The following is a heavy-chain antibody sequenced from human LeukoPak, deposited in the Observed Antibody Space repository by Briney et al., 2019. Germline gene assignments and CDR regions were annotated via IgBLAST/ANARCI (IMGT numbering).Heavy chain of an antibody. CDR3: ARRDTAMALDY. J-gene: IGHJ4*02. V-gene: IGHV1-69*05. CDR1: GGTFSSYA. Sequence: SVKVSCKASGGTFSSYAISWVRQAPGQGLEWMGGIIPIFGTANYAQKFQGRVTITTDECTSTAYIELISLRSEDTAVYYCARRDTAMALDYWGQGTLVTVPS. D-gene: IGHD5-18*01. CDR2: IIPIFGTA.